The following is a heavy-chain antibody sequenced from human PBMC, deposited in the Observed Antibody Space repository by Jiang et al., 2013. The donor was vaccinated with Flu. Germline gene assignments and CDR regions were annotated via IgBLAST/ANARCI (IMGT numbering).Heavy chain of an antibody. CDR2: IKSKTDGGTT. Sequence: WMSWSARLQGRGLEWVGRIKSKTDGGTTDYAAPVKGRFTISRDDSKNTLYLQMNSLKTEDTAVYYCTRRYYFDYWGQGTLVTVSS. CDR1: W. CDR3: TRRYYFDY. J-gene: IGHJ4*02. V-gene: IGHV3-15*01.